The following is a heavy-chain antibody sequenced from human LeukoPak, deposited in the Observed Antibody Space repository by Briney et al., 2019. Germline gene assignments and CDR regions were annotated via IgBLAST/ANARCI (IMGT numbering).Heavy chain of an antibody. CDR2: IKPDGSEK. V-gene: IGHV3-7*01. CDR1: GYTFSVHW. Sequence: GGSLRLSCAASGYTFSVHWKSWVREAPGKGREWVTNIKPDGSEKEYVDSVKGRFTIYIDKYKKSLYLQMNSLGVEDTAVYWCARELSWSGRDYWGQGTLVTVSS. J-gene: IGHJ4*02. CDR3: ARELSWSGRDY. D-gene: IGHD3-3*01.